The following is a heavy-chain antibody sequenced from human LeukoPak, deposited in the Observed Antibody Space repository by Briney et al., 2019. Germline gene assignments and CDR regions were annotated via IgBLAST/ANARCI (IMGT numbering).Heavy chain of an antibody. J-gene: IGHJ6*02. V-gene: IGHV1-69*04. CDR2: IIPILGIA. Sequence: SVKVSCKASGGTFSSYAIIWVRQAPGQGLEWMGRIIPILGIANYAQKFQGRVTITADKSTSTAYMELSSLRSEDTAVYYCATTQVYYYGMDVWGQGTTVTVSS. CDR3: ATTQVYYYGMDV. CDR1: GGTFSSYA.